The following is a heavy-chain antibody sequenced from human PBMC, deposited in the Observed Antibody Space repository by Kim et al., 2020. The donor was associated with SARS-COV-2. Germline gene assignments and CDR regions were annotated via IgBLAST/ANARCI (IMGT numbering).Heavy chain of an antibody. D-gene: IGHD6-19*01. CDR3: ASAPPSSGWFWYVY. CDR2: ISYDGSNK. Sequence: GGSLRLSCAASGFTFSSYAMHWVRQAPGKGLEWVAVISYDGSNKYYADSVKGRFTISRDNSKNTLYLQMNSLRAEDTAVYYCASAPPSSGWFWYVYWGQGTLVTVSS. J-gene: IGHJ4*02. CDR1: GFTFSSYA. V-gene: IGHV3-30-3*01.